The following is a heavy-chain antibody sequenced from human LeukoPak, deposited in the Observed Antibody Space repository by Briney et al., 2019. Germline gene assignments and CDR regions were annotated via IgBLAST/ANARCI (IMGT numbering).Heavy chain of an antibody. CDR3: AKASYSSSWYWFDP. V-gene: IGHV3-30*02. Sequence: PGGSLRLSCAASGFTFSSYGTHWVRQAPGKGLEWVAFIRYDGSNKYYADSVKGRFTISRDNSKNTLYLQMNSLRAEDTAVYYCAKASYSSSWYWFDPWGQGTLVTVSS. J-gene: IGHJ5*02. D-gene: IGHD6-13*01. CDR1: GFTFSSYG. CDR2: IRYDGSNK.